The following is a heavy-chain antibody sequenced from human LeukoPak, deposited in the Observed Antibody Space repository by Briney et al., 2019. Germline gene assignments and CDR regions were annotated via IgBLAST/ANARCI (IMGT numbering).Heavy chain of an antibody. D-gene: IGHD4-17*01. J-gene: IGHJ3*02. CDR1: GYTFTGYY. Sequence: ASVKVSCKASGYTFTGYYMHWVRQAPGQGLEWMGWINPNSGGTNYAQKFQGRVTMTRDTSISTAYMELSRLRSDDTAVYYCARVYGVQTEEDAFDIWGQGTMVTVSS. CDR2: INPNSGGT. V-gene: IGHV1-2*02. CDR3: ARVYGVQTEEDAFDI.